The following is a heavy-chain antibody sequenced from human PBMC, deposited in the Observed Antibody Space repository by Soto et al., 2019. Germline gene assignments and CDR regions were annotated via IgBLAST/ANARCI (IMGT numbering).Heavy chain of an antibody. CDR1: GFVFSTYS. CDR3: ANQKIRFSVAGTLYGLGV. Sequence: GSLRLSCEASGFVFSTYSMNWVRQAPGKGLEWISYISSTSGTIYYADSVKGRFTIFRDNAKNSLFLQMNGLRDDDTAVYYCANQKIRFSVAGTLYGLGVWGQGTTVTVSS. CDR2: ISSTSGTI. D-gene: IGHD6-19*01. V-gene: IGHV3-48*02. J-gene: IGHJ6*02.